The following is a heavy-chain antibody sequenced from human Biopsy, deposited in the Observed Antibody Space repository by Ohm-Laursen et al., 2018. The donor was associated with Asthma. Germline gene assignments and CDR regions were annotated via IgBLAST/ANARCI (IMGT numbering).Heavy chain of an antibody. CDR1: GGTFSSYA. V-gene: IGHV1-69*13. J-gene: IGHJ3*02. Sequence: SVKVSCKASGGTFSSYAISWVRQAPGQGLERMGGIIPIFGTANYAQKFQGRVTITADESTSTAYMELSSLRSEDTAVYYCASSIAVADSDAFDIWGQGTMVTVSS. D-gene: IGHD6-19*01. CDR3: ASSIAVADSDAFDI. CDR2: IIPIFGTA.